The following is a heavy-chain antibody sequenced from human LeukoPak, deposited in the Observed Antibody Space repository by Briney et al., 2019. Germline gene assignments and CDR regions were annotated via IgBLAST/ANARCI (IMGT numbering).Heavy chain of an antibody. V-gene: IGHV3-53*01. CDR3: AREVVSSPSYFDS. D-gene: IGHD2-15*01. Sequence: PGGSLRLSCAASGFTVSSSYMYWVRQAPGKGLEWVSFFYRGDSTYYAESVRGRFTISRDNSKNTLYLLMNSLIPEDTAVYYCAREVVSSPSYFDSWGRGTLVTVSS. CDR2: FYRGDST. CDR1: GFTVSSSY. J-gene: IGHJ4*02.